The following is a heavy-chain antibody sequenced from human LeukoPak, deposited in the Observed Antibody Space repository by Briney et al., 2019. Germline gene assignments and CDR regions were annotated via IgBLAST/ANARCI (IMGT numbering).Heavy chain of an antibody. CDR3: AREGIVGAPDY. Sequence: PSETLSLTCTVSGYSISSGYYWGWIRQPPGKGLEWVSVIYSGGSTYYADSVKGRFTISRDNSKNTLYLQMNSLRSDDTAVYYCAREGIVGAPDYWGQGTLVTVSS. CDR1: GYSISSGYY. J-gene: IGHJ4*02. CDR2: IYSGGST. D-gene: IGHD1-26*01. V-gene: IGHV3-53*05.